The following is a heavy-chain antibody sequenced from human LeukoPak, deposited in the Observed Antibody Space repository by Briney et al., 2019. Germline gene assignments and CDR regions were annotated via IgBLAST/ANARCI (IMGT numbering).Heavy chain of an antibody. CDR3: ARTNYDILTGYNPYFDY. J-gene: IGHJ4*02. D-gene: IGHD3-9*01. CDR2: ITATSTSM. CDR1: GSTFTTYS. Sequence: PGGSLRLSCAVSGSTFTTYSMTWVRQAPGKGLEWVSSITATSTSMYYADSVKGRFTISRDNAKNSLYLQMNSLRAEDTAVYYCARTNYDILTGYNPYFDYWGQGTLVTVSS. V-gene: IGHV3-21*01.